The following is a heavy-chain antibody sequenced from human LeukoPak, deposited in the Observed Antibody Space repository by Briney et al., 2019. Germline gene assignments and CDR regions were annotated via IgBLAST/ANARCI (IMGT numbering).Heavy chain of an antibody. J-gene: IGHJ4*02. CDR3: ARPETATAYFDY. D-gene: IGHD2-21*02. CDR1: GFTFSSYE. V-gene: IGHV3-48*03. CDR2: ISSSGSTI. Sequence: PGGSLRLSCAASGFTFSSYEMNWVRRAPGKGLEWVSYISSSGSTIYYADSVKGRFTISRDNAKNSLYLQMNSLRAEDTAVYYCARPETATAYFDYWGQGTLVTVSS.